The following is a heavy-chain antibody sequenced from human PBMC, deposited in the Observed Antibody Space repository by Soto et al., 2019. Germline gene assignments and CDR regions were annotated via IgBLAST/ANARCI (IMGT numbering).Heavy chain of an antibody. J-gene: IGHJ6*02. D-gene: IGHD2-15*01. V-gene: IGHV1-69*12. CDR1: GGTFSSYA. CDR3: ARHPGGRGYYYGMDV. CDR2: IIPIFGTA. Sequence: QVQLVQSGAEVKKPGSSVKVSCKASGGTFSSYAISWVRQAPGQGLEWMGGIIPIFGTANYAQKFQGRVTITADEFTSTACMELGSLRSEDTAVYYCARHPGGRGYYYGMDVWGQGTTVTVSS.